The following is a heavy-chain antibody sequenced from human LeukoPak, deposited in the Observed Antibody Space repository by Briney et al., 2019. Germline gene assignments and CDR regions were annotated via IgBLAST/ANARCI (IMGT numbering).Heavy chain of an antibody. V-gene: IGHV4-34*01. J-gene: IGHJ2*01. CDR2: INHSGST. CDR1: GGSFSGYY. CDR3: ARKPHWYFDL. Sequence: SETLSLTCAVYGGSFSGYYWSWIRQPPGKGLEWIGEINHSGSTNYNPSLKSRVTISVDTSKNQFSLKLSSVTAADTAVYYCARKPHWYFDLWGRGNLVTVSS.